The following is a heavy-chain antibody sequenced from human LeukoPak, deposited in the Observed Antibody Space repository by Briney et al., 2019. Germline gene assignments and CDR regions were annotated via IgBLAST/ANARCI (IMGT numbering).Heavy chain of an antibody. V-gene: IGHV3-15*01. Sequence: PGGSLRLSCAASGFTFSNAWMSCVRQAPGKGLECVGRIKSKTDGGATDYAAPVKGRFTISRDDSQNMLYLQMNSLKTEDTAMYYCTTRVTGDFGSYFDCWGQGTLVTVSS. D-gene: IGHD7-27*01. CDR3: TTRVTGDFGSYFDC. J-gene: IGHJ4*02. CDR1: GFTFSNAW. CDR2: IKSKTDGGAT.